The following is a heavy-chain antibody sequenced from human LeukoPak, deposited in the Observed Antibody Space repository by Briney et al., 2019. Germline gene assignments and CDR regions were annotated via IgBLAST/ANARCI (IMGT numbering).Heavy chain of an antibody. CDR3: AKVQSRLSWFDP. CDR1: GGSISGTSYY. Sequence: SETLSLTCTVSGGSISGTSYYWGWIRQPPGKGLEWIGSIYYSGSTYYNPSLKSRVTISVDTSKNQFSLKLSSVTAADTAVYYCAKVQSRLSWFDPWGQGTLVTVSS. CDR2: IYYSGST. J-gene: IGHJ5*02. V-gene: IGHV4-39*07.